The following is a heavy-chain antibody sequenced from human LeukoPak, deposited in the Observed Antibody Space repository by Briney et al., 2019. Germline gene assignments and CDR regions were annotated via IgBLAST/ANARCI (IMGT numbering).Heavy chain of an antibody. V-gene: IGHV3-21*01. Sequence: GGSLRLSCAASGFTFSSYSMNWVRQAPGKGLEWVSSISSSSSYIYYADSVKGRFTISRDNAENSLYLQMNSLRAEDTAVYYCARDKSIGQRLYIVVVPAAMFGVSGFDPWGQGTLVTVSS. CDR2: ISSSSSYI. CDR1: GFTFSSYS. CDR3: ARDKSIGQRLYIVVVPAAMFGVSGFDP. D-gene: IGHD2-2*01. J-gene: IGHJ5*02.